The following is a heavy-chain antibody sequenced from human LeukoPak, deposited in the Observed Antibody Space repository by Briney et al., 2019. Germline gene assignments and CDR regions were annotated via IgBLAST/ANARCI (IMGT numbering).Heavy chain of an antibody. J-gene: IGHJ4*02. CDR1: GGSFSGYY. Sequence: SETLSLTCAVYGGSFSGYYWSWIRQPPGKGLEWIGEINHSGNTNYNPSLKSRVTISVDTSKNQFSLKLSSVTAADTAVYYCAREAAMALFDYWGQGTLVTVSS. CDR2: INHSGNT. V-gene: IGHV4-34*01. CDR3: AREAAMALFDY. D-gene: IGHD5-18*01.